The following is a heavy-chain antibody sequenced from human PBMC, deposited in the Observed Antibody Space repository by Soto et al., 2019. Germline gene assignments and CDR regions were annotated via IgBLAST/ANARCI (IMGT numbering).Heavy chain of an antibody. CDR2: ISGSGGGT. CDR3: SKAGDYYGSGSFNWFDP. V-gene: IGHV3-23*01. J-gene: IGHJ5*02. CDR1: GFTFSSYA. D-gene: IGHD3-10*01. Sequence: RRLSCAASGFTFSSYAMSWVRQAPGKGLEWVSAISGSGGGTYYADSVKGRFTISRDNSKNTLYLQMNSLRAEDTAVYYCSKAGDYYGSGSFNWFDPWGQGTLVTVSS.